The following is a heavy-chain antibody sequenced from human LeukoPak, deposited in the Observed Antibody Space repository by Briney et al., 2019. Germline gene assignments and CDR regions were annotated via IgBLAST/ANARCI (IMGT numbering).Heavy chain of an antibody. CDR3: ARGRVVIPEGPDY. CDR2: IWYDGSDK. Sequence: GSLRLSCAASGFTFSSYGMHWVRQAPGKGLEWVALIWYDGSDKYYADSVKGRFTISRDNSKNTLHLQMNSLRAEDTAVYYCARGRVVIPEGPDYWGQGTLVTVSS. V-gene: IGHV3-33*01. D-gene: IGHD3-10*01. J-gene: IGHJ4*02. CDR1: GFTFSSYG.